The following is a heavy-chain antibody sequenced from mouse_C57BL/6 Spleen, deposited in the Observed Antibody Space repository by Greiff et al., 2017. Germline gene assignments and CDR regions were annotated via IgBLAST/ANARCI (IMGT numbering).Heavy chain of an antibody. J-gene: IGHJ1*03. CDR2: IYPGSGNT. V-gene: IGHV1-76*01. CDR1: GYTFTDYY. D-gene: IGHD2-2*01. CDR3: AKERYGYGYWYCDV. Sequence: QVQLQQSGAELVRPGASVKLSCTASGYTFTDYYINWVKQRPGQGLEWIARIYPGSGNTYSNEKFKGKATLTAAKSSSTAYMQLSSLTSEDSAVYICAKERYGYGYWYCDVWGTGTTVTVSS.